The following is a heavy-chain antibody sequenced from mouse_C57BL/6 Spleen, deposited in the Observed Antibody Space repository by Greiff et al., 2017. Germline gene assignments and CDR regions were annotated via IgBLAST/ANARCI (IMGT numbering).Heavy chain of an antibody. J-gene: IGHJ1*03. V-gene: IGHV1-15*01. CDR1: GYTFTDYE. CDR3: TRRHYYGSSYLYWYFDV. D-gene: IGHD1-1*01. Sequence: VKLQQSGAELVRPGASVTLSCKASGYTFTDYEMHWVKQTPVHGLEWIGAIDPETGGTSYNQKFKGKAILTADKSSSTAYMELRSLTSEDSAVYYCTRRHYYGSSYLYWYFDVWGTGTTVTVSS. CDR2: IDPETGGT.